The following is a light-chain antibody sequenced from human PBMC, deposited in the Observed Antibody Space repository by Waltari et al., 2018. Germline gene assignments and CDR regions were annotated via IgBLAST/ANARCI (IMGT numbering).Light chain of an antibody. CDR2: AAS. J-gene: IGKJ1*01. CDR3: QNHERLPAT. Sequence: RATLSCRASQNIGKYLVWYQQKPGLAPRLLIYAASSRATGVPDRFSGSGSGTDFSLTISRLEPEDFAVYYCQNHERLPATFGQGTKVEIK. V-gene: IGKV3-20*01. CDR1: QNIGKY.